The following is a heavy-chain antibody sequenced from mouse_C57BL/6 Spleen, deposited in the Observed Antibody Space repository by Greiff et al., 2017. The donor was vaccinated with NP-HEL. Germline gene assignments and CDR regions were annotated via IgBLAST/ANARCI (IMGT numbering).Heavy chain of an antibody. CDR3: AYGSSRDWYFDV. CDR2: IRSKSSNYAT. V-gene: IGHV10-3*01. CDR1: GFTFNTYA. Sequence: DVKLQESGGGLVQPKGSLKLSCAASGFTFNTYAMHWVRQAPGKGLEWVARIRSKSSNYATYYADSVKDRFTISRDDSQSMLYLQMNNLKTEDTAMYYCAYGSSRDWYFDVWGTGTTVTVSS. J-gene: IGHJ1*03. D-gene: IGHD1-1*01.